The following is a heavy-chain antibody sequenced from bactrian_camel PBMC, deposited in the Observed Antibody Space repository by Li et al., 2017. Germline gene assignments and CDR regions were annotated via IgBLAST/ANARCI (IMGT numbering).Heavy chain of an antibody. V-gene: IGHV3S55*01. CDR3: LADPSGAYFYTLKPLSESNY. CDR2: IVFGGST. CDR1: GAPFDDGD. J-gene: IGHJ4*01. Sequence: HVQLVESGGGSVETGGSLKLSCTTSGAPFDDGDMGWYRQAPGIECKLISTIVFGGSTFYSDSVKGRFLIDKDVARNKLLLHMNNLQPEDTAMYFCLADPSGAYFYTLKPLSESNYWGQGTQVTV. D-gene: IGHD2*01.